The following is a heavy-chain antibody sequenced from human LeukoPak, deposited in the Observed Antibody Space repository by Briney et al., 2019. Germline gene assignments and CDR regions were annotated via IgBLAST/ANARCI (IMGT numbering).Heavy chain of an antibody. CDR2: ISGSGGST. Sequence: YPGGSLRLSCAASGFTFSSYGMSWVRQAPGKGLEWVSAISGSGGSTYYAGSVKGRFTISRDNSKNTLYLQMNSLRADDTAVYYCAKTFSLGGIDYWGQGTLVTVSS. V-gene: IGHV3-23*01. J-gene: IGHJ4*02. CDR1: GFTFSSYG. D-gene: IGHD7-27*01. CDR3: AKTFSLGGIDY.